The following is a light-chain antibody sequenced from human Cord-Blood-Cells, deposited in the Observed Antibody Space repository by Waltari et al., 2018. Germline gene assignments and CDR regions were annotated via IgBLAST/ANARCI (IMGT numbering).Light chain of an antibody. CDR3: SSYAGSNNFV. J-gene: IGLJ1*01. Sequence: QSALTQPPSPSGSPGQSVTIPCTGTSSDVGGYNYVSWYQQHPGKAPKLMIYEVSQRPSGVPDRFSGSKSGNTASLTVSGLQAEDEADYYCSSYAGSNNFVFGTGTKVTVL. V-gene: IGLV2-8*01. CDR2: EVS. CDR1: SSDVGGYNY.